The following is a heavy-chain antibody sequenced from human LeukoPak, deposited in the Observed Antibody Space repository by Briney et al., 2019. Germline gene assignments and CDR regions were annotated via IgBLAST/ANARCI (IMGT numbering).Heavy chain of an antibody. D-gene: IGHD5-18*01. Sequence: SSETLSLTCTVSGGSISSYYWSWIRQPPGKGLEWTGYIYYSGSTNYNPSLKSRVTISVDTSKNQFSLKLSSVTAADTAVYYCARGPEGYSYGYQFDYWGQGTLVTVSS. CDR2: IYYSGST. CDR1: GGSISSYY. CDR3: ARGPEGYSYGYQFDY. V-gene: IGHV4-59*01. J-gene: IGHJ4*02.